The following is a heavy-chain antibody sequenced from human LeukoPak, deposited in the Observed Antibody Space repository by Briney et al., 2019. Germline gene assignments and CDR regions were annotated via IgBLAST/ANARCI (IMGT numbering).Heavy chain of an antibody. CDR2: INHSGST. J-gene: IGHJ6*02. CDR3: ARESITMVRGTRMDV. V-gene: IGHV4-34*01. Sequence: SETLSLTCAVYGGSFSGYYWSWIRQPPGKGLEWIGEINHSGSTNYNPSLKSRVTISVDTSKNQFSLKLSSVTAADTAVYYCARESITMVRGTRMDVWGHGTTVTVSS. CDR1: GGSFSGYY. D-gene: IGHD3-10*01.